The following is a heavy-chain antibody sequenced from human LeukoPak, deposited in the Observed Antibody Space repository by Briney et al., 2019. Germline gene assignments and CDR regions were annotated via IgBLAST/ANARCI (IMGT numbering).Heavy chain of an antibody. D-gene: IGHD2-15*01. CDR1: GGSFSGYY. J-gene: IGHJ4*02. Sequence: PSETLSLTCAVYGGSFSGYYWSWIRQPPGKGLEWIGEINHSGSTNYNPSLKSRVTISVDTSKNQFSLKLSSVTAADTAMYYCARGLQGYCSGGSCYAIHHFDYWGQGTLVTVSS. V-gene: IGHV4-34*01. CDR3: ARGLQGYCSGGSCYAIHHFDY. CDR2: INHSGST.